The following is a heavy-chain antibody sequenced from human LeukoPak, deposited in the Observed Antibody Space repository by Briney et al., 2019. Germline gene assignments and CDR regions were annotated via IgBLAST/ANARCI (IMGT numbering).Heavy chain of an antibody. CDR3: AGSSPYGYFDY. J-gene: IGHJ4*02. V-gene: IGHV3-48*03. Sequence: GGSLRLSCAASGFTFRGHEPNWVRQAPGKGLEWVSYIGTSGRTIYYADSVKGRFTISRDNAKNSLFLQMNTLRVVDTAVYYCAGSSPYGYFDYWGQGTLVTVSS. D-gene: IGHD3-10*01. CDR2: IGTSGRTI. CDR1: GFTFRGHE.